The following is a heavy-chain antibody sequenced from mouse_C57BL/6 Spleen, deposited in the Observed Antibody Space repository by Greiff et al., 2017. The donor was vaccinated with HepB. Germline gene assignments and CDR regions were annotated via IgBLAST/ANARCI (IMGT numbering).Heavy chain of an antibody. V-gene: IGHV5-17*01. CDR3: ARPYYGNGYYYAMDY. D-gene: IGHD2-10*01. J-gene: IGHJ4*01. CDR1: GFTFSDYG. Sequence: EVHLVESGGGLVKPGGSLKLSCAASGFTFSDYGMHWVRQAPEKGLEWVAYISSGSSTIYYADTVKGRFTISRDNAKNTLFLQMTSLRSEDTAMYYCARPYYGNGYYYAMDYWGQGTSVTVSS. CDR2: ISSGSSTI.